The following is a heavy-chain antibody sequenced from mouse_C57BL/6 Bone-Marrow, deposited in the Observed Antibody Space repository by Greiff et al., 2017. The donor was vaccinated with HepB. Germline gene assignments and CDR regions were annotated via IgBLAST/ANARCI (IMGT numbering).Heavy chain of an antibody. CDR1: GFTFSSYA. CDR3: ARDRGSNHWYFDV. V-gene: IGHV5-4*01. CDR2: ISDGGSYT. D-gene: IGHD2-5*01. Sequence: DVQLQESGGGLVKPGGSLKLSCAASGFTFSSYAMSWVRQTPEKRLEWVATISDGGSYTYYPDNVKGRFTISRDNAKNNLYLQMSHLKSEDTAMYYCARDRGSNHWYFDVWGTGTTVTVSS. J-gene: IGHJ1*03.